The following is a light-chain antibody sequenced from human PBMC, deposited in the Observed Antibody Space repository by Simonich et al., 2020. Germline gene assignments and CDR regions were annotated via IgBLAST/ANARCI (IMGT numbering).Light chain of an antibody. Sequence: EIVLTQSPGTLSLSPGERATLSCRASPSVSSSYLAWSQQKPGQAPRILIYGESSRDTGIPDMFSGSGSGTDFTLTISRLEPEDFAVYYCQQYGSSPRTFGQGTKVEIK. CDR2: GES. V-gene: IGKV3-20*01. J-gene: IGKJ1*01. CDR1: PSVSSSY. CDR3: QQYGSSPRT.